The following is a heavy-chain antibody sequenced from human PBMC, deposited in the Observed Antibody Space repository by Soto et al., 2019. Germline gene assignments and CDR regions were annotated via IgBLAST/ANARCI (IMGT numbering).Heavy chain of an antibody. J-gene: IGHJ3*02. Sequence: QLHLVQSGAVVKKPGASVTVSCSASGYPVTAYYMHWVRQAPGRGLEWMGGINPATGAAKYTQTSQGRVTMTRDTPTSTVFMELSGLTSEDTAVFYWARGGGVGVAGSAAFDMWGQGTVVTVSS. V-gene: IGHV1-2*02. D-gene: IGHD3-3*01. CDR1: GYPVTAYY. CDR2: INPATGAA. CDR3: ARGGGVGVAGSAAFDM.